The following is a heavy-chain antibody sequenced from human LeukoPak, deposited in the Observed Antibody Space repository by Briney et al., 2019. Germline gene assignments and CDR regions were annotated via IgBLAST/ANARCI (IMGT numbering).Heavy chain of an antibody. V-gene: IGHV4-59*01. CDR3: ARVYGDYEYFQH. D-gene: IGHD4-17*01. Sequence: SETLSLTCTVSDDSISDYYRGWIRQPPGKGLEWIGYFHNSGTSTYNPSLKSRVTISVDTSKNQFSLKLSSVTAADTAVYYCARVYGDYEYFQHWGQGTLVTVSS. CDR1: DDSISDYY. J-gene: IGHJ1*01. CDR2: FHNSGTS.